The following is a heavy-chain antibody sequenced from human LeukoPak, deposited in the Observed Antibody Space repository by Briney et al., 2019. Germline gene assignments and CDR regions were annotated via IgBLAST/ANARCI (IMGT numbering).Heavy chain of an antibody. V-gene: IGHV1-18*01. CDR3: ARASMVRGVMSPYCYYYMDV. J-gene: IGHJ6*03. CDR2: ISAYNGNT. D-gene: IGHD3-10*01. CDR1: GYTFTSYG. Sequence: ASVKVSCKASGYTFTSYGISWVRQAPGQGLEWMGWISAYNGNTNYAQKLQGRVTMTTDTSTSTAYMELRSLRSDDTAVYYCARASMVRGVMSPYCYYYMDVWGKGTTVTVSS.